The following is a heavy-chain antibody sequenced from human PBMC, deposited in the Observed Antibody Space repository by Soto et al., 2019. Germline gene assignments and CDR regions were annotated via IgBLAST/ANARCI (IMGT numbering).Heavy chain of an antibody. V-gene: IGHV3-15*01. J-gene: IGHJ4*02. D-gene: IGHD6-13*01. CDR2: IKTMSVGGPT. CDR1: GFSFSHAW. Sequence: EVQLVESGGGLVKPGGSLRLSCAASGFSFSHAWMNWVRKAPGKGLQWLGRIKTMSVGGPTDYAAPVKGRFTVSRDDSKNTLYLQSNSLKTEDTAVYYCTGVYIAGDFDYWGQGTLVTVSS. CDR3: TGVYIAGDFDY.